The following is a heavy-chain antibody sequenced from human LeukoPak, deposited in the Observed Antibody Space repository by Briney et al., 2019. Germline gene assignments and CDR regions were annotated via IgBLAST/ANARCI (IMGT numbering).Heavy chain of an antibody. J-gene: IGHJ4*02. CDR3: AGEEIIAAAANDDDY. D-gene: IGHD6-13*01. Sequence: GGSLRLSCTVSGFTVSSNSWSWVRQAPGKGLEWVSFIYSGGNTHYSDSVKGRFTISRDNAKNSLYLQMNSLRAEDTAVYYCAGEEIIAAAANDDDYWGQGTLVTVSS. CDR2: IYSGGNT. CDR1: GFTVSSNS. V-gene: IGHV3-53*01.